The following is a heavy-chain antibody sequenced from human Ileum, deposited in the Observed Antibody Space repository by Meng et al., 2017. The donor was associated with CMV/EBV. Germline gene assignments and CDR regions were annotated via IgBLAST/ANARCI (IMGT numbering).Heavy chain of an antibody. D-gene: IGHD3-10*01. CDR3: ARAAARGVPVDL. CDR1: GGSLTSYY. V-gene: IGHV4-4*07. J-gene: IGHJ5*02. CDR2: IHPTGTT. Sequence: QLQLPESGPRLLQHSETLSLTCTVTGGSLTSYYWTWIRQPAGKGLEWIGRIHPTGTTDDNPSLRSRVSMSLDKSKNQFSLKLTSVTAADTAVYYCARAAARGVPVDLWGQGTLVTVSS.